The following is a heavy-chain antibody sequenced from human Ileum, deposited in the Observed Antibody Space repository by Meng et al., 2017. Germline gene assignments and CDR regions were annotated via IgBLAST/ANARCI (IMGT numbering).Heavy chain of an antibody. Sequence: VQLRQGGAGLLKPSETLPLPWAVYDGSFSGYFWSWIRQPPGKGLEWIGEINHSGSTNYNPSLKGRVTISVDTSKSQFSLRLNSVTAADTALYYCAGATIRTYYYGSGSYYFTKWGQGTLVTVSS. CDR2: INHSGST. V-gene: IGHV4-34*01. CDR1: DGSFSGYF. J-gene: IGHJ4*02. CDR3: AGATIRTYYYGSGSYYFTK. D-gene: IGHD3-10*01.